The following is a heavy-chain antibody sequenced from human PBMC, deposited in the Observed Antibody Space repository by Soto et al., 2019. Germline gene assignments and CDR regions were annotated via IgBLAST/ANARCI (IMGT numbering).Heavy chain of an antibody. CDR1: GYTFTSYG. D-gene: IGHD2-15*01. Sequence: ASVKVSCKASGYTFTSYGISWVRQAPGQGLEWMGWISAYNGNTNYAQKLQGRVTMTTDTSTSTAYMELRSLRSDDTAVYYCARDRVADIGYCSGGSRYGREFDPWGQGTLVTVSS. J-gene: IGHJ5*02. CDR2: ISAYNGNT. CDR3: ARDRVADIGYCSGGSRYGREFDP. V-gene: IGHV1-18*04.